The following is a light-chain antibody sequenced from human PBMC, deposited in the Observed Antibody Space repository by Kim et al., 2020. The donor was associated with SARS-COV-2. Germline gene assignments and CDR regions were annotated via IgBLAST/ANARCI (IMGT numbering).Light chain of an antibody. Sequence: PGEGVTLSFSASLGVSSMNLAWSRQKRGQAPRPLIYGASTRATGIADRFSGSGSGTDFTLTISRLEPEDFAVYYCKQYGTSPSLHTFGQGTKLEIK. CDR1: LGVSSMN. CDR2: GAS. J-gene: IGKJ2*01. CDR3: KQYGTSPSLHT. V-gene: IGKV3-20*01.